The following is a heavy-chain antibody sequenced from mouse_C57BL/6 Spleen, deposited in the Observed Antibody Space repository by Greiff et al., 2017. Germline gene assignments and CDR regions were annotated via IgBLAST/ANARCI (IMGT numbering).Heavy chain of an antibody. J-gene: IGHJ2*01. V-gene: IGHV1-76*01. CDR2: IYPGSGNT. Sequence: VKLVESGAELVRPGASVKLSCKASGYTFTDYYINWVKQRSGQGLEWIARIYPGSGNTYYNEKFKGKATLTADKSSSTAYMQLSRLASEDAAVYFCAKGGYSFDYWGQGTTLTVSS. CDR1: GYTFTDYY. CDR3: AKGGYSFDY.